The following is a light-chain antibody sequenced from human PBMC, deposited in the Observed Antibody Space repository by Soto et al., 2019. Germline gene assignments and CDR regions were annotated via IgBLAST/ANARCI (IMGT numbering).Light chain of an antibody. CDR1: QSVSSY. CDR3: QQRSNWLPVT. V-gene: IGKV3-11*01. CDR2: DAS. J-gene: IGKJ4*01. Sequence: EIVLTQSPATLSLSPGERATLSCRASQSVSSYLAWYQQKPGQAPRLLIYDASNRATGIPARFRGSGSGTDFTLTISSLEPEDFAVYYCQQRSNWLPVTFGGGTKVEIK.